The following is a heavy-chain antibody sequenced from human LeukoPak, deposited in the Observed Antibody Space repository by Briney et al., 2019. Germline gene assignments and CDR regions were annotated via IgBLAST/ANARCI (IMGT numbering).Heavy chain of an antibody. CDR1: GGTFSSYA. J-gene: IGHJ6*02. Sequence: WASVKVSCKASGGTFSSYAISGVRQAPGQGLEWMGGIITIFGTANYAQKFQGRVTITADESTSTAYMELSSLRSEDTAVYYCARGSSSFDYYYGMDVWGQGTTVTVSS. CDR2: IITIFGTA. CDR3: ARGSSSFDYYYGMDV. D-gene: IGHD6-6*01. V-gene: IGHV1-69*13.